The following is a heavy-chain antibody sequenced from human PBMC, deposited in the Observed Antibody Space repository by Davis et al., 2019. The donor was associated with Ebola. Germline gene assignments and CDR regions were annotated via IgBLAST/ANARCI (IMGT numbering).Heavy chain of an antibody. Sequence: SVKVSCKASGYTFTSYGISWVRQAPGQGLEWMGGIIPIFGTANYAQKFQGRVTITADESTSTAYMELSSLRSEDTAVYYCARRMITFGGVIDTPFDYWGQGTLVTVSS. J-gene: IGHJ4*02. D-gene: IGHD3-16*02. V-gene: IGHV1-69*13. CDR2: IIPIFGTA. CDR1: GYTFTSYG. CDR3: ARRMITFGGVIDTPFDY.